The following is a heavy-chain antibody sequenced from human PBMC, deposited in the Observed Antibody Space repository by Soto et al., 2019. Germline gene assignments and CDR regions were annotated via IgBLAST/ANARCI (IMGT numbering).Heavy chain of an antibody. D-gene: IGHD3-10*02. J-gene: IGHJ6*02. CDR1: GYSFTSYW. CDR2: IYPGDSDT. V-gene: IGHV5-51*01. CDR3: ARLLRMFVIEPSVLGYYGMDV. Sequence: GESLKISCKGSGYSFTSYWIGWVCQMPGKGLEWMGIIYPGDSDTRYSPSFQGQVTISADKSISTAYLQWSSLKASDTAMYYCARLLRMFVIEPSVLGYYGMDVWGQGTTVTVSS.